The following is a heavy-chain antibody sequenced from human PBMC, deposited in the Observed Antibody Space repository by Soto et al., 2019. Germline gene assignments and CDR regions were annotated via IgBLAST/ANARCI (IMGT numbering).Heavy chain of an antibody. Sequence: ASVQVTFKASGYTFTDYVCTRVRQARGQGLEWMGWISAYTGNTNNAQKVQGRVTMSTDTSTSTAYLELRSLRSDDTAVYYCARGPESRSTAYFDYWGQGTLVTVSS. CDR2: ISAYTGNT. V-gene: IGHV1-18*01. CDR1: GYTFTDYV. CDR3: ARGPESRSTAYFDY. J-gene: IGHJ4*02. D-gene: IGHD1-26*01.